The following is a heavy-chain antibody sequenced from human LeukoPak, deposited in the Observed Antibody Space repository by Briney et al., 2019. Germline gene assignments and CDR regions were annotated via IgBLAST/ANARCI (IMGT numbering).Heavy chain of an antibody. V-gene: IGHV4-59*01. J-gene: IGHJ4*02. CDR2: IYNSGST. Sequence: SETLPLTCTVSGGSISSFYWSWIRQSPGKGLEWIGYIYNSGSTDYNPSLKSRVTISVDTSKSQFSLNLSSVTAADTAVYYCARGYTSSWAYFDYWGQGTLVTVSS. CDR1: GGSISSFY. D-gene: IGHD6-13*01. CDR3: ARGYTSSWAYFDY.